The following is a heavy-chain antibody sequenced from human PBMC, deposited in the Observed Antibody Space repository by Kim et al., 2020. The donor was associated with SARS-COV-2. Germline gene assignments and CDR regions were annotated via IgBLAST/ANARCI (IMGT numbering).Heavy chain of an antibody. CDR1: GFSLSTSGVG. V-gene: IGHV2-5*02. D-gene: IGHD2-15*01. J-gene: IGHJ5*02. Sequence: SGPTLVKPTQTLTLTCTFSGFSLSTSGVGVGWIRQPPGKALEWLALIYWDDDKRYSPSLKSRLTITKDTSKNQVVLTMTNMDPVDTATYYCAHGSKYCSGGSCHRPNWFDPWGQGTLVTVSS. CDR3: AHGSKYCSGGSCHRPNWFDP. CDR2: IYWDDDK.